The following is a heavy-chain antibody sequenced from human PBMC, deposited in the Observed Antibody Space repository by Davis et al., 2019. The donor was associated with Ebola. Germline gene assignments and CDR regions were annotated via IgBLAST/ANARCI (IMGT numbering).Heavy chain of an antibody. CDR3: TTPGGQDSGYDVFDI. CDR2: LGTSADT. CDR1: GFIFSTYV. D-gene: IGHD5-12*01. V-gene: IGHV3-23*01. J-gene: IGHJ3*02. Sequence: GESLKISCSASGFIFSTYVMSWVRLAPGKGLEWVSTLGTSADTYYADSVKGRFTISRDNSKNTLYLQMNGLRVEDTALYYCTTPGGQDSGYDVFDIWGQGTMVTVSS.